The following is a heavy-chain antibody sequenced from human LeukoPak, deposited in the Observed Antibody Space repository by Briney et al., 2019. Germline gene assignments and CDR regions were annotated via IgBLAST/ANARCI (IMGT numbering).Heavy chain of an antibody. CDR3: ASTLGIVVVPAAIGLDP. CDR1: GYTFTSYG. CDR2: NIPIFGTA. Sequence: SVKVSCKASGYTFTSYGISWVRQAPGQGLEWMGGNIPIFGTANYAQKFQGRVAITTDESTSTAYMELSSLRSEDTAVYYCASTLGIVVVPAAIGLDPWGQGTLVTVSS. D-gene: IGHD2-2*02. V-gene: IGHV1-69*05. J-gene: IGHJ5*02.